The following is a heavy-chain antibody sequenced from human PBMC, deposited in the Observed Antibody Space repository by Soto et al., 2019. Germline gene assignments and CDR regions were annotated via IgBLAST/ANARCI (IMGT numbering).Heavy chain of an antibody. Sequence: VKVSCKASGFTFTSSAMQWVRQARGQRLEWIGWIVVGSGNTNYAQKFQERVTITRDMSTSTAYMELSSLRSEDTAVYYCARDCGGDCPDMAFDIWGQGTMVTVSS. CDR1: GFTFTSSA. CDR2: IVVGSGNT. V-gene: IGHV1-58*02. J-gene: IGHJ3*02. D-gene: IGHD2-21*01. CDR3: ARDCGGDCPDMAFDI.